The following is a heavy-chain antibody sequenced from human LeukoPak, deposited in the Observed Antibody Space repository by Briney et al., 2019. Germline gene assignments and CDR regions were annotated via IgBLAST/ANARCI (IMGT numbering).Heavy chain of an antibody. CDR2: IIPILGIA. CDR3: ARDMRVGATDAYALDAFDI. V-gene: IGHV1-69*04. J-gene: IGHJ3*02. CDR1: GGTFSGYA. Sequence: GASVKVSCKASGGTFSGYAISWVRQAPGQGLEWMGRIIPILGIANYAQKFQGRVTITADKSTSTAYMELSSLRSDDTAVYYCARDMRVGATDAYALDAFDIWGQGTMVTVSS. D-gene: IGHD1-26*01.